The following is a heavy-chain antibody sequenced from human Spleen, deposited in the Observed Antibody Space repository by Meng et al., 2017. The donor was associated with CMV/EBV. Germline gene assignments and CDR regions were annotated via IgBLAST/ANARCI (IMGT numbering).Heavy chain of an antibody. CDR1: GGSISSYY. D-gene: IGHD3-10*02. CDR3: AREEPILVGSVFIGGMDV. CDR2: IYYSGST. J-gene: IGHJ6*02. Sequence: SETLSLTCTVSGGSISSYYWSWIRQPPGKGLEWIGYIYYSGSTNYNPSLKSRVTISVDTSKNQFSLKPSSVTAADTAVYYCAREEPILVGSVFIGGMDVWGQGTTVTVSS. V-gene: IGHV4-59*01.